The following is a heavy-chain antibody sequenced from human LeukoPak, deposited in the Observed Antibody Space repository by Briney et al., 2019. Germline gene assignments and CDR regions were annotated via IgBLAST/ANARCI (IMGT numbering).Heavy chain of an antibody. Sequence: ASVKVSCKASGYTFTGSYIHWMRQAPGQGLEWMGWINLNSGGTKYAQNFQGRVTVTRDTSTSTAYMELSGLRADDTAVYYCARVAYCTKGVCINFDLWGQGTLVTVSS. J-gene: IGHJ4*02. CDR1: GYTFTGSY. CDR3: ARVAYCTKGVCINFDL. CDR2: INLNSGGT. D-gene: IGHD2-8*01. V-gene: IGHV1-2*02.